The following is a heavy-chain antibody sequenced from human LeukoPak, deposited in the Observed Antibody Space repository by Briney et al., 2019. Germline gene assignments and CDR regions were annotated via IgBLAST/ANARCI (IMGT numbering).Heavy chain of an antibody. V-gene: IGHV4-59*01. J-gene: IGHJ6*03. CDR2: IYYSGST. Sequence: PSETLSLTCTVSGGSIGSYYWSWMRQPPGKGLEWIGYIYYSGSTNYNPSLKSRVTISVDTSKNQFSLKLSSVTAADTAVYYCARVDTAMASYYYYYMDVWGKGTTVTVSS. D-gene: IGHD5-18*01. CDR1: GGSIGSYY. CDR3: ARVDTAMASYYYYYMDV.